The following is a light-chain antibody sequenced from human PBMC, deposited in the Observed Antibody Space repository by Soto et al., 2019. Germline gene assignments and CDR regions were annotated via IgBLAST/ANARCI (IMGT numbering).Light chain of an antibody. V-gene: IGKV3-15*01. CDR3: QQYNNWPRT. CDR2: GAS. J-gene: IGKJ1*01. CDR1: QSVSNN. Sequence: EIVMTQSPATLSVSPGERATLSCRASQSVSNNLVWYQQKPGQAPRLLIYGASTRATGIPARFSGSGSGTEFTLTISSLQPEDFAIYYCQQYNNWPRTFGQGTKVEIK.